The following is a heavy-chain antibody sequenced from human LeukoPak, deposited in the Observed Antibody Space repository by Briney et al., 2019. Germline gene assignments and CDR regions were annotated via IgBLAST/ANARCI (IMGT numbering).Heavy chain of an antibody. CDR1: GRSISSHY. D-gene: IGHD2-2*01. Sequence: SDTLSLTCTVSGRSISSHYGRWIRQPAGKGLEWIGRIYTSGCTSCNPSLKSRVTMSVGTSKRQCSLKLSSVTAADTAVYYCARSAGLGVVVPAATSDLDYYMDVWGEGTTVTVSS. V-gene: IGHV4-4*07. CDR2: IYTSGCT. J-gene: IGHJ6*03. CDR3: ARSAGLGVVVPAATSDLDYYMDV.